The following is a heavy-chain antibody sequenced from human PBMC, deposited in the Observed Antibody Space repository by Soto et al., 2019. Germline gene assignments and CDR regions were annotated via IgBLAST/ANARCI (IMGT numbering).Heavy chain of an antibody. CDR3: ARGRADRYGDSTLEGGVVVGAPTVIDIPNPLQSLP. CDR2: IFSGGST. CDR1: GFSVNNYY. D-gene: IGHD2-21*02. V-gene: IGHV3-53*01. Sequence: GGSLRLSCAASGFSVNNYYMNWVRQAPGKGLEWVSVIFSGGSTDHADSVKGRFTVSRDISKNTLYLQMNSLRAEDTAVYYCARGRADRYGDSTLEGGVVVGAPTVIDIPNPLQSLPWG. J-gene: IGHJ5*02.